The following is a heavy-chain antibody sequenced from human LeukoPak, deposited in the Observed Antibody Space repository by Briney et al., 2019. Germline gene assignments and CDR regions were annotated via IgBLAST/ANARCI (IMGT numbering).Heavy chain of an antibody. CDR2: MNPNSGNT. Sequence: ASVKVSCKASGYTFISYDINWVRQATGQGLEWMGWMNPNSGNTDYAQNFQGRVTITRNTSISTAYMELSSLRSEDTAVYYCARGVAKYTGPYYYYYYMDVWGKGTTVTASS. V-gene: IGHV1-8*03. CDR1: GYTFISYD. CDR3: ARGVAKYTGPYYYYYYMDV. D-gene: IGHD1-1*01. J-gene: IGHJ6*03.